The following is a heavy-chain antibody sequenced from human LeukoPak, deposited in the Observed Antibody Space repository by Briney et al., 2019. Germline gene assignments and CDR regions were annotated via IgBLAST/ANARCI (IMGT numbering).Heavy chain of an antibody. CDR2: IFSDGRTE. Sequence: GGTLRLSCEASGFTFTNHGMHWVRQAPGKGLEWVAIIFSDGRTEYYEDSVRGRFAISRDNSKDTVYLQMNSLRGEDTAVYSCARGNRGTDDAFDIWGQGTMVTVSS. CDR3: ARGNRGTDDAFDI. V-gene: IGHV3-33*01. D-gene: IGHD3-16*01. CDR1: GFTFTNHG. J-gene: IGHJ3*02.